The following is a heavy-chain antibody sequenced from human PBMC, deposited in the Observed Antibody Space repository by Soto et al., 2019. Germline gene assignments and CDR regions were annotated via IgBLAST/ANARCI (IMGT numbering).Heavy chain of an antibody. CDR3: ASSHAGAHITAAVN. CDR2: IYHSGST. J-gene: IGHJ4*02. Sequence: SETLSLTCAVSGGSISTGGYSWSWIRQPPGKGLEWIGYIYHSGSTYYNPSLKSRVTISVDRSKNQFSLKLSSVTAADTAVYYCASSHAGAHITAAVNWCQGTLVTVSS. D-gene: IGHD6-13*01. V-gene: IGHV4-30-2*01. CDR1: GGSISTGGYS.